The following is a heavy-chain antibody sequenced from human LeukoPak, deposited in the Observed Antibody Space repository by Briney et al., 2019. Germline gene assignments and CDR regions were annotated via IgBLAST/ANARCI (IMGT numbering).Heavy chain of an antibody. Sequence: PGGSLRLSCAASGFTFSDYYMSWIRKPPGKGLEWVSYISSSGSTISYADSLQGRFTISTDHAKNSLYLQMNRLRAEDTAVYYCARGVGSSWYYYYYMDVWGKGTTVPVSS. J-gene: IGHJ6*03. CDR3: ARGVGSSWYYYYYMDV. CDR1: GFTFSDYY. D-gene: IGHD6-13*01. CDR2: ISSSGSTI. V-gene: IGHV3-11*04.